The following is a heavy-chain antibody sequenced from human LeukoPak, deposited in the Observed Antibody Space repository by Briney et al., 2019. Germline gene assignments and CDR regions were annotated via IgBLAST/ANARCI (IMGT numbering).Heavy chain of an antibody. Sequence: GESLKISCKGSGYSFTSYWIGWVRQMPGKGLEWMGIIYPGHSDTRYSPSFQGQVTISADKSISTAYLQWSSLKASDTAMYYCARAVAGMLYYYGMDVWGQGTTVTVSS. CDR3: ARAVAGMLYYYGMDV. J-gene: IGHJ6*02. CDR1: GYSFTSYW. V-gene: IGHV5-51*01. D-gene: IGHD6-19*01. CDR2: IYPGHSDT.